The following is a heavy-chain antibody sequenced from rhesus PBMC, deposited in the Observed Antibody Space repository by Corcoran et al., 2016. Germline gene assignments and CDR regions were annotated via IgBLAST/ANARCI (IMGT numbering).Heavy chain of an antibody. CDR2: IYGNIAST. V-gene: IGHV4-73*01. Sequence: QVQLQQWGEGLVKPSEPLSLTCAVYGGSISGYYYWSWIRQPPGKGLEWIGYIYGNIASTNYNPSLKNRVTSSKETSKNQFSLKRSSVTAADTAVYYCARDRRFSSGWLFDYWGQGVLVTVSS. J-gene: IGHJ4*01. D-gene: IGHD6-31*01. CDR1: GGSISGYYY. CDR3: ARDRRFSSGWLFDY.